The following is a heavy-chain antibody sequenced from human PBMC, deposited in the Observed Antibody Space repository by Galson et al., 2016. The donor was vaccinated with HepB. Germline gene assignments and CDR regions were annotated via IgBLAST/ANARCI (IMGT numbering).Heavy chain of an antibody. CDR1: GGTLSYV. J-gene: IGHJ4*02. CDR3: ARDLREYSEYERADF. Sequence: SVKVSCKASGGTLSYVVSWVRQAPGQGLEWMGRIIPDLGFTNYAPKFQGRLTITADKSSRTAYMELRTLRFEDTAVYYCARDLREYSEYERADFWGQGTLVTVSS. D-gene: IGHD5-12*01. CDR2: IIPDLGFT. V-gene: IGHV1-69*04.